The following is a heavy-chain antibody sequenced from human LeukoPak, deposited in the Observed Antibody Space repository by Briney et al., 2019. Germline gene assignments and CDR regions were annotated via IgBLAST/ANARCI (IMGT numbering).Heavy chain of an antibody. V-gene: IGHV1-2*06. CDR1: GYTFTGYY. CDR3: ARDVYYYDSSGSDAFDI. D-gene: IGHD3-22*01. J-gene: IGHJ3*02. Sequence: GASVKVSCKASGYTFTGYYMHWVRQAPGQGLEWMRRINPNSGGTNYAQKFQGRVTMTRDTSISTAYMELSRLRSDDTAVYYCARDVYYYDSSGSDAFDIWGQGTMVTVSS. CDR2: INPNSGGT.